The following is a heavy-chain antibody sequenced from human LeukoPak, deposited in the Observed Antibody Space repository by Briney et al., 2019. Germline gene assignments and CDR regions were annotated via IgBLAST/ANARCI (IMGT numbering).Heavy chain of an antibody. J-gene: IGHJ4*02. Sequence: GGSLRLSCAASGFTVSSNYMSWVRQAPGKGLEWVSVIYSGGSTYYADSVKGRFTISRDNSKNTLYLQMNSLRAEDTAVYYCARGEQWLVLFDYWGQGTLVTVSS. CDR2: IYSGGST. CDR1: GFTVSSNY. D-gene: IGHD6-19*01. CDR3: ARGEQWLVLFDY. V-gene: IGHV3-53*01.